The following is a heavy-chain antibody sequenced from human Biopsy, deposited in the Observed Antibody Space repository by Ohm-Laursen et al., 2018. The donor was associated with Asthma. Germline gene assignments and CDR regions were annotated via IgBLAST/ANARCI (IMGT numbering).Heavy chain of an antibody. CDR2: INSVFGTT. CDR3: ARKAGSCISRTCYSLDF. J-gene: IGHJ4*02. Sequence: VKISCKPLGGTFNTYVIGWVRQALGQGLEWMGGINSVFGTTTYPQKFQDRVTITADDSTSTVYMELSSLRSEDTAVYYCARKAGSCISRTCYSLDFWGQGTLVTVSS. CDR1: GGTFNTYV. D-gene: IGHD2-2*01. V-gene: IGHV1-69*13.